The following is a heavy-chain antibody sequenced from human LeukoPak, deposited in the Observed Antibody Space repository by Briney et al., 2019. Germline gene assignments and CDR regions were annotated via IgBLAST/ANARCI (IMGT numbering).Heavy chain of an antibody. CDR2: IGAAGAHT. D-gene: IGHD1-14*01. CDR1: GFRFSYHD. V-gene: IGHV3-64*02. J-gene: IGHJ3*02. Sequence: GGSLRLSCAASGFRFSYHDMHWVRQASGKGQEFVSSIGAAGAHTFYADSVKGRFTISRDNFQITMYLQMDGLRPEDSAVYYCARELGGTKTGGFDIWGQGTVVTVSS. CDR3: ARELGGTKTGGFDI.